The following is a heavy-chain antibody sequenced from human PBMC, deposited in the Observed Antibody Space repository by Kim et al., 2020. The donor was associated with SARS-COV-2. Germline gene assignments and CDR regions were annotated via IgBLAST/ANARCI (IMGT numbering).Heavy chain of an antibody. CDR1: GDSMGTNY. V-gene: IGHV4-4*07. CDR2: IFISGST. CDR3: ARINVDSFYMDV. D-gene: IGHD3-16*01. J-gene: IGHJ6*03. Sequence: SETLSLTCTVSGDSMGTNYWSWIRQPAGKGLEWIGRIFISGSTKYNSSLQSRLTMSIDTSKNQFSLRLTSVTAADTAVYYFARINVDSFYMDVWGKGTTV.